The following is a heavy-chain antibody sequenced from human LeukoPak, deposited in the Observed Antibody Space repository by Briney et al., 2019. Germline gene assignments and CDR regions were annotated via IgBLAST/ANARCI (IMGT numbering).Heavy chain of an antibody. D-gene: IGHD6-6*01. J-gene: IGHJ4*02. CDR1: GFSFGDYA. V-gene: IGHV3-49*04. Sequence: GGSLRLSCTASGFSFGDYAMTWVRQAPGKGLEWVGFIRSKVYGGTTEYVASVKGRFTISRDDSKSIAYLQMNSLKTEDTAVYYCTRDPGIAARPMDYWGQGTLVTVSS. CDR3: TRDPGIAARPMDY. CDR2: IRSKVYGGTT.